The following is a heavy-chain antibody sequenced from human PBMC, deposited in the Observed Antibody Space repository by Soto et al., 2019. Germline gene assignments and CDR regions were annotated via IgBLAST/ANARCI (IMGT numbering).Heavy chain of an antibody. CDR3: ARATVTRALDY. Sequence: EVQLVESGGDLVQPGGSLRLSCSASGFTFSNYWIHWVRHAPGKGLVYVSRLNGDGTSTNYADSVKGRFTISRDTAKNTVYLEMHSLRVEDTAVYYCARATVTRALDYWGPGTQVSVSS. V-gene: IGHV3-74*01. J-gene: IGHJ4*02. CDR1: GFTFSNYW. CDR2: LNGDGTST. D-gene: IGHD4-17*01.